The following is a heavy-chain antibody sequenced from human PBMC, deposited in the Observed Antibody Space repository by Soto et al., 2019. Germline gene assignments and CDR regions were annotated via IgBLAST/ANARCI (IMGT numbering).Heavy chain of an antibody. J-gene: IGHJ4*02. D-gene: IGHD3-22*01. CDR3: AKETPGYYDSSGYYLGDY. Sequence: GGSLRLSCAASGFTFSSYAMSWVRQAPGKGREWVSAISGSGGSTYYADSVKGRFTISRDNSKNTLYLQMNSLRAEDTAVYYCAKETPGYYDSSGYYLGDYWGQGTLVTVSS. V-gene: IGHV3-23*01. CDR1: GFTFSSYA. CDR2: ISGSGGST.